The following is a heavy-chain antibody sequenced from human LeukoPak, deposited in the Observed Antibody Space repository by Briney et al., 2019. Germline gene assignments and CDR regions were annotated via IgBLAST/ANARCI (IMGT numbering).Heavy chain of an antibody. D-gene: IGHD3-10*01. Sequence: SETLSLTCSVSGASVSSGSYYWSWIRQPPGKGLEWIGYIYHSGSTNYNPSLKSRVTISLYTSKNQFSLRLSSVTAADAAVYYCASRHGDSGSSNCWGQGALVTVSS. J-gene: IGHJ4*02. CDR3: ASRHGDSGSSNC. CDR1: GASVSSGSYY. V-gene: IGHV4-61*01. CDR2: IYHSGST.